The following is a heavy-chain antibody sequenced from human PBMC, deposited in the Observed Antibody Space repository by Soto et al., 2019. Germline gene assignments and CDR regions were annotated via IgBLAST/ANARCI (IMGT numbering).Heavy chain of an antibody. V-gene: IGHV1-3*04. Sequence: AAVKVSCKASGYTFTTYTLHWVRQAPGQPLEWMGWINTDNGNTKYSQKFQGRVTITRDTSASTVYMELSSLRSEDTAVYYCARLSSGSGGSWGQGTPGTV. D-gene: IGHD1-26*01. CDR2: INTDNGNT. CDR1: GYTFTTYT. CDR3: ARLSSGSGGS. J-gene: IGHJ5*02.